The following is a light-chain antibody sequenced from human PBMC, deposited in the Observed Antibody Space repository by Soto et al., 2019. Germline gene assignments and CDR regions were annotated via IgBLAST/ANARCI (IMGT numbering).Light chain of an antibody. CDR3: QSYDNILSGPL. V-gene: IGLV1-47*01. CDR2: RNN. Sequence: QSVLTQPPSASETPGQRVTISCSGSSSNIGSNFVYWFQQLPGAAPKLLIYRNNQRPSGVPDRFSGSKSGTSASLAISGLRSENEADYYCQSYDNILSGPLFGGGTKLTVL. J-gene: IGLJ3*02. CDR1: SSNIGSNF.